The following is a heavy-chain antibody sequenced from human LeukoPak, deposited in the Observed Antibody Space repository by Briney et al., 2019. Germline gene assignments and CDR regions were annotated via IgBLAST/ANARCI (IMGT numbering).Heavy chain of an antibody. CDR3: ASGGSSEVWFDP. Sequence: SETLSLTCTVSGGSISSGGYYWSWIRQHPGKGLEWIGYIYYSGSTYYNPSLKSRVTISVDTSKNQFSLKLSSVTAADTAVYYCASGGSSEVWFDPWGQGTLVTVSS. J-gene: IGHJ5*02. V-gene: IGHV4-31*03. CDR1: GGSISSGGYY. D-gene: IGHD6-13*01. CDR2: IYYSGST.